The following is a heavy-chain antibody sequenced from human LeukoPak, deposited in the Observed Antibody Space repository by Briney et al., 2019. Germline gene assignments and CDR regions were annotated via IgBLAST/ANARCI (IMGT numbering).Heavy chain of an antibody. D-gene: IGHD3/OR15-3a*01. V-gene: IGHV3-23*01. CDR2: IRGSGDST. Sequence: GGSLRLSCAASGFTFSAYAMSWVRQAPGKGLEWVSGIRGSGDSTYYAESVKGRFTIYRDNSKNTLYLQMNSLRAEDTALYYCAKDLSSGTGRGFDYWGQGTLVTVSS. CDR3: AKDLSSGTGRGFDY. CDR1: GFTFSAYA. J-gene: IGHJ4*02.